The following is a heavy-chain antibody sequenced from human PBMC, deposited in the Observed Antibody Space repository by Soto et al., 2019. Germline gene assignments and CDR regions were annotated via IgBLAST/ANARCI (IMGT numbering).Heavy chain of an antibody. D-gene: IGHD2-15*01. CDR1: GYTFTTYY. J-gene: IGHJ4*02. CDR2: INPNGGST. V-gene: IGHV1-46*01. CDR3: ARAGYCSGGTCFHGNCDY. Sequence: QVQLVQSGAEVKRPGASVKVSCKASGYTFTTYYMHWVRQAPGQGLEWLGIINPNGGSTTYAPKFQGRVTMTRDTATGTVYLELSSLRSEDTAVYYCARAGYCSGGTCFHGNCDYWGQGTLVTVSA.